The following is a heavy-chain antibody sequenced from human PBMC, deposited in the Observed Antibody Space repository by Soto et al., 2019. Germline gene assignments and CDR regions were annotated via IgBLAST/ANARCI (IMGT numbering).Heavy chain of an antibody. D-gene: IGHD2-8*01. V-gene: IGHV3-73*01. CDR2: IRSGADNYAT. J-gene: IGHJ3*02. Sequence: WGSLRLXCAASGFSFSGSSMHWVRQASGKGLEWVGRIRSGADNYATAYTASMKGRFIISRDDSKNTAYLQMNSLKTEDTAVYYCTRLSTNAPYDACDIWGQGTMVTVSS. CDR1: GFSFSGSS. CDR3: TRLSTNAPYDACDI.